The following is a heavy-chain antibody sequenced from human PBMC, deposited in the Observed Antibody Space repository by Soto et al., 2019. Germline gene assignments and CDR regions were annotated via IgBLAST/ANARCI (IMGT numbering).Heavy chain of an antibody. Sequence: EVQLVESGGGLVQPGGSLRLSCAASGFTFSSYWMHWVRQAPGKGLVWVSRINSDGSSTSYADSVKGRFTISRDNAKNTLYLQMNSLRAEDTAVYYWASVQYFDWLLQLPRFDYWGQGTLVTVSS. CDR2: INSDGSST. CDR3: ASVQYFDWLLQLPRFDY. CDR1: GFTFSSYW. V-gene: IGHV3-74*01. J-gene: IGHJ4*02. D-gene: IGHD3-9*01.